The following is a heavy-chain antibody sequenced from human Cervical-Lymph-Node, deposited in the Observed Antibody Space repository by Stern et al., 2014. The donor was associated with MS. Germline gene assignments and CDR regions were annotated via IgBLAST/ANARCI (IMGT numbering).Heavy chain of an antibody. CDR1: GFTFSSYG. J-gene: IGHJ4*02. CDR3: ARDSSKGGSNY. V-gene: IGHV3-33*01. D-gene: IGHD2-2*01. CDR2: IWHCGSST. Sequence: EQLEQSGGCVGQPGRSLRLACAASGFTFSSYGMQWVRQAPDTGQERVAAIWHCGSSTYYADSVKGRLAISRDNSKNTLYLQMNSLRAEDTAVYYCARDSSKGGSNYWGQGTLVTVSS.